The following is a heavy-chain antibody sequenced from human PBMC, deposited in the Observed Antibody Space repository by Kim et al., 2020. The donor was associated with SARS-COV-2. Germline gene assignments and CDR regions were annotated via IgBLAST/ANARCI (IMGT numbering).Heavy chain of an antibody. CDR3: ASPFGWRQQPNDY. CDR2: INHSGST. V-gene: IGHV4-34*01. CDR1: GGSFSGYY. Sequence: SETLSLTCAVYGGSFSGYYWSWIRQPPGKGLEWIGEINHSGSTNYNPSLKSRVTISVDTSKNQFSLKLSSVTAADTAVYYCASPFGWRQQPNDYWGQGTLVTVSS. D-gene: IGHD5-18*01. J-gene: IGHJ4*02.